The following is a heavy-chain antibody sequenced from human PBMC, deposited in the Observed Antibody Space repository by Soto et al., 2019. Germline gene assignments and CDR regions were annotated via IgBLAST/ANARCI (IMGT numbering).Heavy chain of an antibody. V-gene: IGHV3-53*04. CDR3: ARDGPYYYASRMDV. J-gene: IGHJ6*02. CDR1: GIPVSSNY. D-gene: IGHD3-10*01. CDR2: LHSGGDT. Sequence: EVQLVESGGGLVQPGGSLRLSCAASGIPVSSNYMTWVRQAPGKGLEWVSVLHSGGDTYYANSVKGRFTISRHDSTNTLVLQINSLTPEDTAVYYCARDGPYYYASRMDVWGQGTTVTVSS.